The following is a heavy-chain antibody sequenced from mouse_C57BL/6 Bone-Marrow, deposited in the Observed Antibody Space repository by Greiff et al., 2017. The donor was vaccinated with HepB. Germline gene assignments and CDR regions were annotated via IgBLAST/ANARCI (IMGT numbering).Heavy chain of an antibody. V-gene: IGHV14-4*01. CDR3: TAATMVTTPCCYAMDY. D-gene: IGHD2-2*01. J-gene: IGHJ4*01. CDR1: GFNFTDDY. CDR2: IDPENGDT. Sequence: EVKLVESGAELVRPGASVKLSCTASGFNFTDDYMHWVKQRPEQGLEWIGWIDPENGDTEYDSKFQGKATITADTSSNTAYLQLSSLTSEDTAVDDCTAATMVTTPCCYAMDYWGQGTTVTVSS.